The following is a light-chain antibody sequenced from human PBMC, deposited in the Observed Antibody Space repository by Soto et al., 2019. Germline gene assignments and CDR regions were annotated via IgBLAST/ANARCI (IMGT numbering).Light chain of an antibody. Sequence: DIQMTQSPSSLSASVGDRLTITCRASQGISNSLAWYQRRPGQAPKLLIYAASTLQSGVPSRFSGSRSGTEFTLTISGLQPEDFATYFCQQLKTHPFTFGQGTRLEI. V-gene: IGKV1-9*01. J-gene: IGKJ5*01. CDR2: AAS. CDR3: QQLKTHPFT. CDR1: QGISNS.